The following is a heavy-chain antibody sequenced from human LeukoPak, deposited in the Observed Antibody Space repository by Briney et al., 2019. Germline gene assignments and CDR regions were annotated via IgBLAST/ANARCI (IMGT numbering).Heavy chain of an antibody. CDR2: IIGSGGST. J-gene: IGHJ6*02. D-gene: IGHD6-19*01. CDR1: GFTFSSYA. V-gene: IGHV3-23*01. Sequence: TGGSLRLSCAASGFTFSSYAMSWVRQAPGKGLEWVSGIIGSGGSTYYADSVKGRFTISRDNAKNSLYLQMYSLRAEDTAFYYCARGLPRGSGWSHYYGLDVWGQGTTVTVSS. CDR3: ARGLPRGSGWSHYYGLDV.